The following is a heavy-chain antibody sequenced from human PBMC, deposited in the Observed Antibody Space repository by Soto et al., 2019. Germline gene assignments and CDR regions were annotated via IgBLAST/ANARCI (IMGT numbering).Heavy chain of an antibody. CDR2: ISSSSSYI. J-gene: IGHJ6*03. Sequence: GGSLRLSCAAPWFTFRSYSINWVRPAPRKGVEGVSSISSSSSYIYYADSVKGRFTISRDNAKNSLYLQMNSLRAEDTAVYYCARIQDIVLMVYATGYYYMDVWGKGTTVTVSS. CDR1: WFTFRSYS. CDR3: ARIQDIVLMVYATGYYYMDV. V-gene: IGHV3-21*01. D-gene: IGHD2-8*01.